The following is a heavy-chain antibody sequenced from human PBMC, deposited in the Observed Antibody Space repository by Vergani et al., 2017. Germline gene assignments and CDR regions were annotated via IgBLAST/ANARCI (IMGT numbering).Heavy chain of an antibody. D-gene: IGHD5-24*01. J-gene: IGHJ5*02. CDR3: ARKWSRDGYSRPNNWFDP. Sequence: QVQLVQSGAEVKTPGASVKVSCKASGYTFTSYYMHWVRQAPGQGLEWMGIINPSGGSTSYAQKFQGRVTMTRDTSTSTVYMELSSLRSEDTAVYYCARKWSRDGYSRPNNWFDPWGQGTLVTVSS. V-gene: IGHV1-46*01. CDR1: GYTFTSYY. CDR2: INPSGGST.